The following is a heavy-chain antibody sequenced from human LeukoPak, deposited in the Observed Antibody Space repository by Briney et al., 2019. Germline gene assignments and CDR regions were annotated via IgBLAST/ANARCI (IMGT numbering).Heavy chain of an antibody. J-gene: IGHJ3*02. V-gene: IGHV1-18*01. CDR2: MSAYNGNT. Sequence: GASVKVSCKASGYTFTSYGISWVRQAPGQGLEWMGWMSAYNGNTNYAQKLQGRVTMTTDTSTSTAYMELRSLRSDDTAVYYCARSQGYYDSSGDAFDIWGQGTMVTVSS. D-gene: IGHD3-22*01. CDR1: GYTFTSYG. CDR3: ARSQGYYDSSGDAFDI.